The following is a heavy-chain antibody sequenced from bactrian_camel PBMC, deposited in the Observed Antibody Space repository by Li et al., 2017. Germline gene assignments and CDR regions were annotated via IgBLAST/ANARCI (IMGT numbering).Heavy chain of an antibody. CDR3: AADICHTFPVMKTAFSY. CDR1: GYTFSSEC. J-gene: IGHJ4*01. V-gene: IGHV3-3*01. Sequence: HVQLVESGGGSVQAGGALRLSCNVSGYTFSSECMGWFRQVAGKEREPVAIFDSDGSTRYADFVKGRFAASKDNTKNTLYLQMNNLKPEDTAMYYCAADICHTFPVMKTAFSYWGQGTQVTVS. CDR2: FDSDGST. D-gene: IGHD2*01.